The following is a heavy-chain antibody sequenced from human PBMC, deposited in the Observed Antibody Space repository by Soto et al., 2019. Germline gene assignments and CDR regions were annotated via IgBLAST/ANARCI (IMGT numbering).Heavy chain of an antibody. D-gene: IGHD1-1*01. V-gene: IGHV1-69*19. CDR1: GGAFTDYS. CDR3: AIWSHWKPIYDRGLEV. CDR2: IVPLHNTS. Sequence: QVHLMQSGTEVKKPGSSLKVSCKVSGGAFTDYSLNWVRHAPGQGLEWLGGIVPLHNTSNYSLKFLGRGEITADLSSTTVYMYIRSLTTDDTATDYCAIWSHWKPIYDRGLEVWGQGTTVNVS. J-gene: IGHJ6*01.